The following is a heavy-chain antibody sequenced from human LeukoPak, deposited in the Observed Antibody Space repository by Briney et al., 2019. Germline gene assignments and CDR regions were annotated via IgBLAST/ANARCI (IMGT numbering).Heavy chain of an antibody. CDR3: ATDRPYDSSGYYYGGFYY. CDR1: GYTLTELS. CDR2: FDPEDGET. D-gene: IGHD3-22*01. Sequence: ASVKVSCKVSGYTLTELSMHWVRQAPGKGLEWVGGFDPEDGETIYAQKFQGRVTMTEDTSTDTAYMELCSLRSEDTAVYYCATDRPYDSSGYYYGGFYYWGQGTLVTVSS. V-gene: IGHV1-24*01. J-gene: IGHJ4*02.